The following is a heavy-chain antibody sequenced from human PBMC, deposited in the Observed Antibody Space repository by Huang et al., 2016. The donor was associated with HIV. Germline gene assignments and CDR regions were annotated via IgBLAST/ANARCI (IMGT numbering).Heavy chain of an antibody. V-gene: IGHV4-34*01. Sequence: QVQLRQWGAGLVKPSETLSLPCAVYGGSFSGYYWTGIRQSPGKGLEWNGEINHIGKTNYQPSLKSRVTISKDTAKNQFALQLTSGSAADTGVYFCAREKAADSAWYGVYYFDYWGEGALVTVTS. CDR2: INHIGKT. J-gene: IGHJ4*02. CDR1: GGSFSGYY. D-gene: IGHD6-19*01. CDR3: AREKAADSAWYGVYYFDY.